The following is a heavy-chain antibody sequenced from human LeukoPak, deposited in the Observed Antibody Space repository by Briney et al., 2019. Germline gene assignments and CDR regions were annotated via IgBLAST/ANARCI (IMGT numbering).Heavy chain of an antibody. CDR1: GYIFTGYY. CDR2: INPNSGGT. CDR3: ARGPRGIFGVVIRYYFDY. D-gene: IGHD3-3*01. V-gene: IGHV1-2*06. J-gene: IGHJ4*02. Sequence: ASVKVSCKASGYIFTGYYMHWVRQAPGQGLEWMGRINPNSGGTNYAQKFQGRVTMTRDMSISTAYMELSRLRSDDTAVYYCARGPRGIFGVVIRYYFDYWGQGTLVTVSS.